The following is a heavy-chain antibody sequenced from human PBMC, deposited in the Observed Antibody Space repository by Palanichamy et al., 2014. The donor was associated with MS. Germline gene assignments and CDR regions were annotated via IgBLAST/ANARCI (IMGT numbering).Heavy chain of an antibody. V-gene: IGHV4-31*03. CDR1: GDSINSGGHY. J-gene: IGHJ3*02. Sequence: QVQLQESGPGLVKPSQTLSLTCTVSGDSINSGGHYWSWIRQHPGKGLEWIGYIYYSGSTYYNPSLESRVTISVDTSKNQFSLKLSSVTAADTAVYYCARDLPYGSGNYGAFDIWGQGTMVTVSS. CDR3: ARDLPYGSGNYGAFDI. CDR2: IYYSGST. D-gene: IGHD3-10*01.